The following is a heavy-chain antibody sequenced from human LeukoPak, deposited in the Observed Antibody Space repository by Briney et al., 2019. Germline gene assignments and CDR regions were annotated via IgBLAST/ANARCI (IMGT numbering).Heavy chain of an antibody. CDR3: ARGGQGERRGYSHGMDV. V-gene: IGHV3-11*01. Sequence: GGSLILPCPAPGFTFSDYSMSWIRPAPGKGLEWVSYISTSGTPIYNAASEKGRFPISRDNAKNSLYLQMNSLRAEDTAVYYCARGGQGERRGYSHGMDVWGQGTTVTVSS. D-gene: IGHD5-12*01. J-gene: IGHJ6*02. CDR1: GFTFSDYS. CDR2: ISTSGTPI.